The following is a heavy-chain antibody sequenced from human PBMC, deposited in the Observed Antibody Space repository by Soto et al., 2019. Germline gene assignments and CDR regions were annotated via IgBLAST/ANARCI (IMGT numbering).Heavy chain of an antibody. D-gene: IGHD1-26*01. Sequence: XGSLRLSCTVSGFNLNSYSMNWVRQAPGKGLEWVSYISSSSSTIYYADSVKGRFTISRDNAKNSLYLQMNSLRDEDTAVYYCARDGVGARTNYYYYGMDVWGQGTTVTVSS. J-gene: IGHJ6*02. CDR1: GFNLNSYS. V-gene: IGHV3-48*02. CDR3: ARDGVGARTNYYYYGMDV. CDR2: ISSSSSTI.